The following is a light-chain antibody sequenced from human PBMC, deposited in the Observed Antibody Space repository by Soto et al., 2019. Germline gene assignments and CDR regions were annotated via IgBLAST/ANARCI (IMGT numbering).Light chain of an antibody. J-gene: IGKJ3*01. Sequence: DIQLTQSPSFLSASVGDRVTITCRASQGISSYLAWYQQKPGKAPKLLIYAASTLQSGVPSRFSGSGSGTEFNLTISSRQPEDFATYYCQQLKSYTPLFTFGPGTKVDIK. CDR3: QQLKSYTPLFT. CDR2: AAS. V-gene: IGKV1-9*01. CDR1: QGISSY.